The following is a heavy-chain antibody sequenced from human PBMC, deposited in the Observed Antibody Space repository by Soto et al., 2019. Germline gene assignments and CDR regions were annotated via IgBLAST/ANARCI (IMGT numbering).Heavy chain of an antibody. D-gene: IGHD2-8*01. CDR1: GFTFSSYW. Sequence: EVQLVESGGGLVQPGGSLRLSCAASGFTFSSYWMSWVRQAPGKGLEWVANIKQDGSEKYYVDSVKGRFTISRDNAKNSLYLQMNSLRAEDTAVHYCARVRDIVLTLLRWGMDVWGQGTTVTVSS. J-gene: IGHJ6*02. V-gene: IGHV3-7*01. CDR3: ARVRDIVLTLLRWGMDV. CDR2: IKQDGSEK.